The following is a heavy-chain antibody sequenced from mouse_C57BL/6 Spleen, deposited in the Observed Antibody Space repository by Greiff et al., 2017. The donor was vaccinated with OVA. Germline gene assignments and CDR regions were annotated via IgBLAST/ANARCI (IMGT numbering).Heavy chain of an antibody. CDR3: ARVTTVVATDY. CDR1: GYTFTSYW. CDR2: ICPGSGST. Sequence: VQLQQPGAELVKPGASVTMSCKASGYTFTSYWITWVKQRPGQGLEWIGDICPGSGSTNYNEKFKSKATLTVDTYSRTAYRQLSSLTSEDSAVYYCARVTTVVATDYWGKGTTLTVSS. D-gene: IGHD1-1*01. V-gene: IGHV1-55*01. J-gene: IGHJ2*01.